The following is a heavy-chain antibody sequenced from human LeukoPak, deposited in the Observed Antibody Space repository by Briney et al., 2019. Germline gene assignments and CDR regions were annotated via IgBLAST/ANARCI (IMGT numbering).Heavy chain of an antibody. Sequence: GASVKVSCKASGYTFTRYYMHWVRQAPGQGLEWMGIINPSGGSTSYAQKFQGRVTMTRGMSTSTVYMELSSLRSEDTAVYYCARAERTSGSSTSCLDYWGQGTLVTVSS. CDR2: INPSGGST. J-gene: IGHJ4*02. D-gene: IGHD2-2*01. V-gene: IGHV1-46*01. CDR3: ARAERTSGSSTSCLDY. CDR1: GYTFTRYY.